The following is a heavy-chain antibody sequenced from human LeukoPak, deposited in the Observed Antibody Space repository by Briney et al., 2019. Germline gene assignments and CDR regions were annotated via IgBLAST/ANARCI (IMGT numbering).Heavy chain of an antibody. Sequence: SETLSLTCAVYGGSFSGYYWSWIRQPPGKGLEWIGEINHSGSTNYNPSLKSRVTISVDTSKNQLSLKLSSVTAADTAVYYCARLGLYDYVWGSYHEDYWGQGTLVTVSS. D-gene: IGHD3-16*02. CDR1: GGSFSGYY. V-gene: IGHV4-34*01. CDR2: INHSGST. J-gene: IGHJ4*02. CDR3: ARLGLYDYVWGSYHEDY.